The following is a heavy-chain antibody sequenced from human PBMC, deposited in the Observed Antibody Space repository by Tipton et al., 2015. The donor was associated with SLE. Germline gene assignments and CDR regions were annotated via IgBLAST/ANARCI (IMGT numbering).Heavy chain of an antibody. Sequence: TLSLTCTVSNGSISSHLWSWIRQSPGKGLEWIGYVYYNGGTKYNPSLKSRVTISVDRSRTHFSLKLSSMTAADTAVYYCARGGLDYYNGLDLWGQGTTVTVSS. V-gene: IGHV4-59*11. CDR2: VYYNGGT. CDR1: NGSISSHL. D-gene: IGHD3-10*01. CDR3: ARGGLDYYNGLDL. J-gene: IGHJ6*02.